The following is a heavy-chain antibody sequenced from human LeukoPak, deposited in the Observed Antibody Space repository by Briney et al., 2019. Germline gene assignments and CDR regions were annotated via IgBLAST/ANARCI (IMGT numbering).Heavy chain of an antibody. V-gene: IGHV1-69*06. CDR3: ARVVRDGLAPSLFDY. Sequence: GASVKVSCKASGGTFSSYAISWVRQAPGQGLEWMGGIIPIFGTANYAQKFQGRVTITADKSTSTAYMELSSLRSEDTAVYYCARVVRDGLAPSLFDYWGQGTLVTVSS. J-gene: IGHJ4*02. D-gene: IGHD2/OR15-2a*01. CDR2: IIPIFGTA. CDR1: GGTFSSYA.